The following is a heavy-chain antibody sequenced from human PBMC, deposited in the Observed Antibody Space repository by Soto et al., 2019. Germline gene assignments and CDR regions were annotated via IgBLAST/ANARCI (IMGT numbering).Heavy chain of an antibody. V-gene: IGHV3-48*02. J-gene: IGHJ5*02. Sequence: GGSLRLSCAASGFTFSSYSMNWVRQAPGKGLEWVSYISSSSSTIYYADSVKGRFTISRDNAKNSLYLQMNSLRDEDTAMYYCARDFTLPGDCTNGVCYLNWFDPWGQGTLVTVSS. CDR2: ISSSSSTI. CDR1: GFTFSSYS. CDR3: ARDFTLPGDCTNGVCYLNWFDP. D-gene: IGHD2-8*01.